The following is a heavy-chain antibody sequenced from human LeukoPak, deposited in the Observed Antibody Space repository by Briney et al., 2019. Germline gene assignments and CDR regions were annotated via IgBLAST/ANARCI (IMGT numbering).Heavy chain of an antibody. CDR2: ISSSSSTI. J-gene: IGHJ4*02. Sequence: GGSLRLSCAASGFTFSSYAMNWVRQAPGKGLEWVSYISSSSSTIYYADSVKGRFTISRDNSKNTLYLQMNSLRAEDTAVYYCAKFLYYYDSSGYLTFDFWGQGTLVTVSS. CDR3: AKFLYYYDSSGYLTFDF. D-gene: IGHD3-22*01. CDR1: GFTFSSYA. V-gene: IGHV3-48*01.